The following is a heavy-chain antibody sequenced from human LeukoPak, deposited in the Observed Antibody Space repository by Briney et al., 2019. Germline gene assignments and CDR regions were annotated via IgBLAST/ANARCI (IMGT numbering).Heavy chain of an antibody. CDR3: ARAGYSEYQLLWGNAFDI. J-gene: IGHJ3*02. V-gene: IGHV3-30-3*01. CDR1: GFTFSIYA. Sequence: GGSLRLSCAASGFTFSIYAMHWVRQAPGKGLEWVAIISYDGSNKYYADSVKGRFTISRDNSKNTLYLQMNSLRAEDTAVYYCARAGYSEYQLLWGNAFDIWGQGTMVTVSS. CDR2: ISYDGSNK. D-gene: IGHD2-2*01.